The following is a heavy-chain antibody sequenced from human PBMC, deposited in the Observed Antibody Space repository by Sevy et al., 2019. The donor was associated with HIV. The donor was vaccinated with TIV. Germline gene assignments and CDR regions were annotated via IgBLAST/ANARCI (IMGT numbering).Heavy chain of an antibody. J-gene: IGHJ2*01. CDR2: IGTAGDT. D-gene: IGHD3-10*01. Sequence: GGSLRLSCAASGFSFGDYDMHWVRQLSGKGLEWVSSIGTAGDTYYLGSVEGRFTISREKATHSVYLPTSSLRAGDTATYYCVRGSPSGSEILLGSSNADKWYFELWGGGNLVTVSS. V-gene: IGHV3-13*01. CDR3: VRGSPSGSEILLGSSNADKWYFEL. CDR1: GFSFGDYD.